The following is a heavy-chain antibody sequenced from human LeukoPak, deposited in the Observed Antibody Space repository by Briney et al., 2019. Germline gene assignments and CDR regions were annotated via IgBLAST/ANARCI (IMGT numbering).Heavy chain of an antibody. V-gene: IGHV5-51*01. CDR1: GYSFTSYW. D-gene: IGHD3-10*01. Sequence: GESLKISCKGSGYSFTSYWIGWVRQMPGKGLEWMGIIYPGDSDTRYSPSFQGQVTISADKSISTAYLQWSSLKASDTAMYYCATKAEYGSGSYYNEPPPDYWGQGTLVTVSS. CDR2: IYPGDSDT. CDR3: ATKAEYGSGSYYNEPPPDY. J-gene: IGHJ4*02.